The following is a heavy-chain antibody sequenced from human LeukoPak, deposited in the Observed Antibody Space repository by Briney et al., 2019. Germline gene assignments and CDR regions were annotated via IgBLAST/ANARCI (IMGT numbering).Heavy chain of an antibody. D-gene: IGHD2-8*01. CDR1: GSRFTSYW. CDR2: IYPGDSDT. J-gene: IGHJ5*02. Sequence: GASLKISCQGSGSRFTSYWIGWLRPLPGKGREWMGIIYPGDSDTTYSPSFQGQVTISADKSISTAYLHWSSLKASDTAMYYCARRVFDRNWFDHWGQGTLVTVSS. CDR3: ARRVFDRNWFDH. V-gene: IGHV5-51*01.